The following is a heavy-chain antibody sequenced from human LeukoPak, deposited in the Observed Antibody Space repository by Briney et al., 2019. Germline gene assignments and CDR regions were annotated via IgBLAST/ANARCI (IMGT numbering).Heavy chain of an antibody. CDR3: ARGSTMVRGVGP. J-gene: IGHJ5*02. CDR1: GGSISSGGYY. D-gene: IGHD3-10*01. V-gene: IGHV4-61*02. CDR2: IYGSGTT. Sequence: PSETLSLTCTVSGGSISSGGYYWSWIRQPAGKGLEWIGRIYGSGTTNYNPSLKSRVTMSQDTSKNQFSLRLTSVTVADTAFYYCARGSTMVRGVGPWGQGILVIVSS.